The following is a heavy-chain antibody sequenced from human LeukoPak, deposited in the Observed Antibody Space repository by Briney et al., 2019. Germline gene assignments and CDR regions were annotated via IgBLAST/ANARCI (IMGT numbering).Heavy chain of an antibody. CDR2: INHSGST. CDR3: ARDDATQLATDHPTYFDY. V-gene: IGHV4-34*01. CDR1: GGSFSGYY. J-gene: IGHJ4*02. D-gene: IGHD6-13*01. Sequence: SGTLSLTCAVYGGSFSGYYWSWIRQPPGKGLEWIGEINHSGSTNYNPSLKSRVTISVDTSKNQFSLKLSSVTAADTAVYYCARDDATQLATDHPTYFDYWGQGTLVTVSS.